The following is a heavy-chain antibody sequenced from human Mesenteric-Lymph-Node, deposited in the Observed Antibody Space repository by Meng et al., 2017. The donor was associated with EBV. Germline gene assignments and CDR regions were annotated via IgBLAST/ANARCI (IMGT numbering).Heavy chain of an antibody. CDR3: ARLPPTTGYGTARSY. CDR2: IYHSSGTT. V-gene: IGHV4-4*02. CDR1: GGDISSSSW. J-gene: IGHJ4*02. Sequence: AHTQESGPGLVKPSGTLSLTCSVSGGDISSSSWWSWVRQPPGKGLEWLGEIYHSSGTTNYNPSLKSRVTISLDKSKNQFSLNLSSVTAADTAVYYCARLPPTTGYGTARSYWGQGTLVTVSS. D-gene: IGHD6-13*01.